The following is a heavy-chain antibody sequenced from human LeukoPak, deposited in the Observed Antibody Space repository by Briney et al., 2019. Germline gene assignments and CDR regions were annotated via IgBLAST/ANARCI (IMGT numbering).Heavy chain of an antibody. CDR3: ASLGGIVGASYYFDY. V-gene: IGHV3-53*01. CDR1: GFTVSSNY. D-gene: IGHD1-26*01. CDR2: IYSGGST. J-gene: IGHJ4*02. Sequence: PGGSLRLSCAASGFTVSSNYMSWVRQAPGKGLEWVSVIYSGGSTYYADSVKGRFTISRDNPKNTLYLQMNSLRAEDTAVYYCASLGGIVGASYYFDYWGQGTLVTVSS.